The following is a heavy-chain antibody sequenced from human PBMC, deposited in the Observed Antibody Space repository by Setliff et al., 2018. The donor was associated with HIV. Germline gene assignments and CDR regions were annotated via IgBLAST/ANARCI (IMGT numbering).Heavy chain of an antibody. Sequence: SETLSLTCTVSGGSISSDDYYWNWIRQPPGKGLEWIGYITYSGSAYYNPSLKSRVTISIDTSKNQYSLSLNSVTAADTAVYFCARVSPLPHYYYMDMWGKGTTVT. CDR3: ARVSPLPHYYYMDM. CDR1: GGSISSDDYY. J-gene: IGHJ6*03. CDR2: ITYSGSA. V-gene: IGHV4-30-4*08.